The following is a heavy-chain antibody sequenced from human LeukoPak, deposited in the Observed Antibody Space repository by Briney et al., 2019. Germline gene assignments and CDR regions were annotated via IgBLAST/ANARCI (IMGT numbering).Heavy chain of an antibody. CDR3: ARDDGSGFFDY. Sequence: SETLSLTCTVSGYSISSGYYWGWIRQPPGKGLEWIGSTYHSGSTYYNPSLKSRVTISVDTSKNQFSLKLSSVTAADTAVYYCARDDGSGFFDYWGQGTLVTVSS. V-gene: IGHV4-38-2*02. CDR2: TYHSGST. D-gene: IGHD3-10*01. CDR1: GYSISSGYY. J-gene: IGHJ4*02.